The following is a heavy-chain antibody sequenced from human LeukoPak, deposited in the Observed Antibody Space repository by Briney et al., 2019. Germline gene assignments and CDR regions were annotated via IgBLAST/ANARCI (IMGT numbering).Heavy chain of an antibody. Sequence: SQTLSLTCAVSGGSISSGGYYWGWIRQPPGKGLEWIGYIFYSGSTYYNPSLQSRVTISMDRSENQISLKPSSVTAADTAIYYCARRIVIAGLFDYWGQGTLVTVSS. D-gene: IGHD2-15*01. CDR3: ARRIVIAGLFDY. J-gene: IGHJ4*02. CDR1: GGSISSGGYY. V-gene: IGHV4-30-2*01. CDR2: IFYSGST.